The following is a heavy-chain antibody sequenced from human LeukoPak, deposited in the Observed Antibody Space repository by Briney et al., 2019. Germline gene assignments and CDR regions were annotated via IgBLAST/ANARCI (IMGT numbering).Heavy chain of an antibody. V-gene: IGHV4-59*08. Sequence: SETLSLTCTVSGDSLSSHYSSWIRQPPGKGLEWIGYIYVSGSTHYDPSLRRRVTISEDTSKNQFSLKLSSVTAADTAVYYCARRGHYYGSGSYAFDYWGQGTLVTVSS. CDR2: IYVSGST. CDR1: GDSLSSHY. J-gene: IGHJ4*02. D-gene: IGHD3-10*01. CDR3: ARRGHYYGSGSYAFDY.